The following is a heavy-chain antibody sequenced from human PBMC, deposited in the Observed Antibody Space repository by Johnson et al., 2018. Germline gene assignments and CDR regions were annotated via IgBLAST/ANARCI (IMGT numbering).Heavy chain of an antibody. CDR2: IKSDESGT. CDR3: ARDRRYCSGGSGYSVGAFDI. V-gene: IGHV3-74*01. J-gene: IGHJ3*02. D-gene: IGHD2-15*01. Sequence: VQLQESGGGLVQPGGSLRLSCEASGFTSSSYWMHWVRQAPGKGLVWVSRIKSDESGTSYADSVKGRFTISRDNAKNTLYLQMNSLRAEDTTVYYCARDRRYCSGGSGYSVGAFDIWGQGTMVTVSS. CDR1: GFTSSSYW.